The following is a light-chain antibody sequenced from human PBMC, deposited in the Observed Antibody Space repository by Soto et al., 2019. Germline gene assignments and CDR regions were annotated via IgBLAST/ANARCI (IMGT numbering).Light chain of an antibody. Sequence: ENVLKQSPGTLSLSPGERVTLSCRASQSVSSNLAWYQQKPGQAPRLLMYGASIRAAGVPDRFSGSGSGTEFTLTISRLEPEDFTVYYCHHFETFGHGTKVDI. CDR3: HHFET. V-gene: IGKV3-20*01. CDR2: GAS. CDR1: QSVSSN. J-gene: IGKJ1*01.